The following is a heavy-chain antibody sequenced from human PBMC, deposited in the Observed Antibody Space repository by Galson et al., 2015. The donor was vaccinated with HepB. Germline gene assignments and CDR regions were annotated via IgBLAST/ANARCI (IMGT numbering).Heavy chain of an antibody. CDR3: TNRPEYYDFWSGFGPDY. CDR2: IRSKANSYAT. D-gene: IGHD3-3*01. CDR1: GFTFSGSA. Sequence: SLRLSCAASGFTFSGSAMHWVRQASGKGLEWVGRIRSKANSYATAYAASVKGRFTISNDDSKNTAYLQMNSLKTEDTAVYYCTNRPEYYDFWSGFGPDYWGQGTLVTVSS. V-gene: IGHV3-73*01. J-gene: IGHJ4*02.